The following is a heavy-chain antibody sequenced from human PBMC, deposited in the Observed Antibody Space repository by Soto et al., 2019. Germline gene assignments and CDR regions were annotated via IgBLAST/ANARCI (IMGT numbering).Heavy chain of an antibody. D-gene: IGHD2-15*01. Sequence: GGSLRLSCXAAGFTFSSYAMHGVRQAPRKGVEWVAVISYDGSNKYYADSVKGRFTISRDNSKNTLYLQMNSLRAEDTAVYYCARDVRGCSGGSCYPLFVYWGQGTLVTVSS. V-gene: IGHV3-30-3*01. CDR2: ISYDGSNK. CDR3: ARDVRGCSGGSCYPLFVY. J-gene: IGHJ4*02. CDR1: GFTFSSYA.